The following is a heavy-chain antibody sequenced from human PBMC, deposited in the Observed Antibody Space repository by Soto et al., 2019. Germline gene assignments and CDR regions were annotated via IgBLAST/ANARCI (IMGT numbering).Heavy chain of an antibody. V-gene: IGHV3-23*01. Sequence: ELQLLESGGGFVQPGGSLRLSCTASGFSFRTYAMSRVRQAPGKGLEWVSGVSGSGDDTYYADSVKGRFTISRDNSKSTLFLQMNSLRIEDTALYYCAKDNYGDYWNSYFDLWGRGTLVTVSS. CDR1: GFSFRTYA. CDR2: VSGSGDDT. J-gene: IGHJ2*01. D-gene: IGHD4-17*01. CDR3: AKDNYGDYWNSYFDL.